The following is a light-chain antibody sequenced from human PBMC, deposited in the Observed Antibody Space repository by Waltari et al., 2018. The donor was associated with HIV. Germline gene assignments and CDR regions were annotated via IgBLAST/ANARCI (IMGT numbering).Light chain of an antibody. CDR2: AAS. J-gene: IGKJ5*01. CDR3: QQSYSTPPRT. CDR1: QSISSY. V-gene: IGKV1-39*01. Sequence: DIQMTQSPSSLSASVGDRVTITCRASQSISSYLNWYQQKPGKAPKLLIYAASSLQSGVPPRFSGSGSGTDFTLTISSLQPEDFATYYCQQSYSTPPRTFGQGTRLEIK.